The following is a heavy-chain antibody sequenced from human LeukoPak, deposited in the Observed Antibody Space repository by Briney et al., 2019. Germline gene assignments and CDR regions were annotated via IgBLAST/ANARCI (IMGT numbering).Heavy chain of an antibody. CDR2: ISGSAGST. CDR1: GFTFNTYA. J-gene: IGHJ4*02. CDR3: AREGTNWNDGRFDY. V-gene: IGHV3-23*01. Sequence: GGSLRLSCAASGFTFNTYAMNWVRQAPAKGLECVSGISGSAGSTYYADSVKGRFTISRDNSKNTLYLQMNSLRAEDTAVYYCAREGTNWNDGRFDYWGQGTLVTVSS. D-gene: IGHD1-1*01.